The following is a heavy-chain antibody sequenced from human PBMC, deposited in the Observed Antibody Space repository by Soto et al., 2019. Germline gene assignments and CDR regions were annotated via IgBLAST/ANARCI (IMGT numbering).Heavy chain of an antibody. Sequence: ASVKVSCKVSGYTLTELSMHWVRQAPGKGLEWMGGFDPEDGETIYAQKFQGRVTMTEDTSTDTAYMELSSLRSEDTAVYYCAVNDYSKYGMDVWGQGTTVTVSS. D-gene: IGHD4-4*01. CDR2: FDPEDGET. J-gene: IGHJ6*02. CDR3: AVNDYSKYGMDV. CDR1: GYTLTELS. V-gene: IGHV1-24*01.